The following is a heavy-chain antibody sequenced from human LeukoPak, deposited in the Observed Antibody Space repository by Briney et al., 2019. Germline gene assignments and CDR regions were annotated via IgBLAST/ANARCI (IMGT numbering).Heavy chain of an antibody. J-gene: IGHJ3*02. CDR2: IRGGGGSA. V-gene: IGHV3-23*01. CDR3: ARDPNGDYIGAFDM. CDR1: GFTLRSYA. Sequence: GRSLSLSCSASGFTLRSYAMGWVRQAPGKGPEWVSAIRGGGGSAFYADSVKGRFTISRDNSKYTLFLQMNSLRAEDTAVYYCARDPNGDYIGAFDMWGPGTIVTVSS. D-gene: IGHD4-17*01.